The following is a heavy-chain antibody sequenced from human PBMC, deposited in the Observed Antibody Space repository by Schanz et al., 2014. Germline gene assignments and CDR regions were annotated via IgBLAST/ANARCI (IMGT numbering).Heavy chain of an antibody. CDR3: AKGRFGELSAFDI. Sequence: EVQLLESGGGLVQPGGSLRLSCAASEFTFSTDAMSWVRQAPGKGLEWVSSFNDGGVNKYYADSVKGRFTISSDNSKSTLYLQMNSLRAEDTAVYYCAKGRFGELSAFDIWGQGTTVTVSS. CDR1: EFTFSTDA. D-gene: IGHD3-10*01. CDR2: FNDGGVNK. J-gene: IGHJ3*02. V-gene: IGHV3-23*01.